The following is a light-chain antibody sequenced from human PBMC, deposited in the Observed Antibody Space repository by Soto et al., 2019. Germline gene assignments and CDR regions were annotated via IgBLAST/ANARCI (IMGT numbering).Light chain of an antibody. CDR3: CSYAGSSTFPYV. CDR2: EGS. Sequence: QSALTQPASVSGSPGQSITISCTGTSSDVGSYNLVSWYQQHPGKAPKLMIYEGSKRPSGVSNRISGSKSGNTASLTISGLQAEDEADYYCCSYAGSSTFPYVFGTGTKLTVL. J-gene: IGLJ1*01. CDR1: SSDVGSYNL. V-gene: IGLV2-23*03.